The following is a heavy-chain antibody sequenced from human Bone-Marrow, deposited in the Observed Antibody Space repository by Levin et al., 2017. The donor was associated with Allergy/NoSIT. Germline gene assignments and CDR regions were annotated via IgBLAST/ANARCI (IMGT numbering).Heavy chain of an antibody. V-gene: IGHV3-11*01. J-gene: IGHJ4*02. CDR2: ISSSGGAT. CDR1: GFTFTDHS. D-gene: IGHD4-17*01. Sequence: SCAASGFTFTDHSMNWIRQSPGKGLEWVSYISSSGGATRYADSMKGRVTISRDNGRNSLYLDLTSLRAEDTAVYYCARGNFVTTTADFFDFWGQGTPVTVSP. CDR3: ARGNFVTTTADFFDF.